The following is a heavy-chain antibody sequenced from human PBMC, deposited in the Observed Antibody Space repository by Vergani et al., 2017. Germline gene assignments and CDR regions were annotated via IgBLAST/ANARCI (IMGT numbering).Heavy chain of an antibody. Sequence: VQLLESGGGLVQPGGSLRLSCAASGFTFSSYGMHWVRQAPGKGLEWVAVITYDGSNKYYADSVKGRFTISRDTSKNTMYLQMNSLRAEDTAVYYCAKAVMDIVEVVAATTYYYGMDVWGQGTTVTVSS. CDR3: AKAVMDIVEVVAATTYYYGMDV. D-gene: IGHD2-15*01. J-gene: IGHJ6*02. V-gene: IGHV3-30*18. CDR1: GFTFSSYG. CDR2: ITYDGSNK.